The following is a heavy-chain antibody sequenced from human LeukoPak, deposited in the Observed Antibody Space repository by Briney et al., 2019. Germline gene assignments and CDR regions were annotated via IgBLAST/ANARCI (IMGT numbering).Heavy chain of an antibody. CDR2: IYPGDSDP. Sequence: GESLKISCQASGYSFTNYWIGWVRQMPGKGLGWMGIIYPGDSDPRYSPSFQGQVTISAAKSLSTAYLQWSSLKASDTAMYYCARTNSLYYYDSSGPYDNFDYWGQGTLVTVSS. D-gene: IGHD3-22*01. CDR1: GYSFTNYW. V-gene: IGHV5-51*01. CDR3: ARTNSLYYYDSSGPYDNFDY. J-gene: IGHJ4*02.